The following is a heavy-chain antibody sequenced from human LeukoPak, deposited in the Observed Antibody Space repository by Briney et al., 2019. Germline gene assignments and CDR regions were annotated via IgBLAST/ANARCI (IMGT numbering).Heavy chain of an antibody. Sequence: PSETLSLTCTVSGGSISSSSYYWGWIRQPPGKGLEWIGSIYYSGSTYYNPSLKSRVTISVDTSKNQFSLKLSSVTAADTAVYYCARVMGIAVAGPWIDYWGQGTLVTVSS. CDR2: IYYSGST. CDR3: ARVMGIAVAGPWIDY. J-gene: IGHJ4*02. V-gene: IGHV4-39*07. CDR1: GGSISSSSYY. D-gene: IGHD6-19*01.